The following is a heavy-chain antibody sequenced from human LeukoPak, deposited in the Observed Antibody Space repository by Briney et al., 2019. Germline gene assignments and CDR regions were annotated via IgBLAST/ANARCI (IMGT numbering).Heavy chain of an antibody. CDR2: ISAYNGNT. V-gene: IGHV1-18*01. CDR1: GYTFTSYG. CDR3: ARDWGSGWYVHYYYGMDV. D-gene: IGHD6-19*01. J-gene: IGHJ6*02. Sequence: ASVKVSCKASGYTFTSYGISWVRQAPGQGLERMGWISAYNGNTNYAQELQGRVTMTTDTSTSTAYMELRSLRSDDTAVYYCARDWGSGWYVHYYYGMDVWGQGTTVTVSS.